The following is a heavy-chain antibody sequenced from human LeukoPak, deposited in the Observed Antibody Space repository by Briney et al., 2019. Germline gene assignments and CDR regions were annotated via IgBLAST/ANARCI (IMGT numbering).Heavy chain of an antibody. J-gene: IGHJ4*02. CDR2: INPGGVNT. V-gene: IGHV1-46*01. CDR3: ARGFGSSRGY. D-gene: IGHD6-13*01. Sequence: ASVKVSCRASGYTFTSYHMHWVRQAPGQGLEWMGVINPGGVNTNYAQKFQGRVTMTRDTSTSTVYMELSSLRSEGTAVYYCARGFGSSRGYWGQGTLVTVSS. CDR1: GYTFTSYH.